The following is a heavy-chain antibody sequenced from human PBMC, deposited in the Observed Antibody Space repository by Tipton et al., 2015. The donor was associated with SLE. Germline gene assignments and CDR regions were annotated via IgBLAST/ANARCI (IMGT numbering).Heavy chain of an antibody. CDR2: VHNSGSS. Sequence: LRLSCTVSGGSISTYYWSWIRQPPGKGLEWIGYVHNSGSSNYNPSLKSRVTSSVDTSKNQVSLKLTSVTAADTALYYCVRYMTKVTPYNYYGLDVWGQGTTVIVSS. CDR1: GGSISTYY. D-gene: IGHD4-17*01. V-gene: IGHV4-59*08. CDR3: VRYMTKVTPYNYYGLDV. J-gene: IGHJ6*02.